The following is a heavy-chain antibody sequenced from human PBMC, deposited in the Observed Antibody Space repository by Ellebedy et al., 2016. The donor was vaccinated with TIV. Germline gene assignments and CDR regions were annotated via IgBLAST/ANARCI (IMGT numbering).Heavy chain of an antibody. J-gene: IGHJ4*02. CDR2: ISNDGSTK. CDR1: GFTFSTYA. V-gene: IGHV3-30-3*01. Sequence: LSLTCAASGFTFSTYAMHWVRQAPGKGLEWVAVISNDGSTKYYADSVKGRITISRDNSKNTLYLQMNTLRAEDTALYYCARGEVATICDYWGQGTLVTVSS. D-gene: IGHD5-24*01. CDR3: ARGEVATICDY.